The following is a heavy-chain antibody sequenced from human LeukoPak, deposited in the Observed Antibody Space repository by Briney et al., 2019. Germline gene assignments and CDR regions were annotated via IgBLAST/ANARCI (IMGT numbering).Heavy chain of an antibody. Sequence: PGGSLRLSCAASGFTFSSYGMNWVRQAPGKGLEWVSYITSGSDAIYYADSVKGRFTISRDNAKNSLYLQMSSLRAEDTAVYYCARDPPRRYDYWGQGTLVTVSS. CDR2: ITSGSDAI. CDR3: ARDPPRRYDY. D-gene: IGHD1-14*01. V-gene: IGHV3-48*01. J-gene: IGHJ4*02. CDR1: GFTFSSYG.